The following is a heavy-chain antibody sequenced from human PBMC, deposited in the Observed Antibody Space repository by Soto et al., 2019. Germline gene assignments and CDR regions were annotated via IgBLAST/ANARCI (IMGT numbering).Heavy chain of an antibody. D-gene: IGHD3-3*01. V-gene: IGHV3-33*01. Sequence: QVQLVESGGGVVQPGRSLRLSCEASGFTFSSYGMHWVRQAPGKGLEWVAVIWYDGSNKYYADSVKGRFTISRDNSKNTLYLQMNSLRAEDTAVYYCAGDDDFWSGYPLPLGYWGQGTLVTVSS. CDR3: AGDDDFWSGYPLPLGY. J-gene: IGHJ4*02. CDR2: IWYDGSNK. CDR1: GFTFSSYG.